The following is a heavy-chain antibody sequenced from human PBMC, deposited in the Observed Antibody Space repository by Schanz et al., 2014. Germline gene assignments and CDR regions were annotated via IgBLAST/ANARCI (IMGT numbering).Heavy chain of an antibody. D-gene: IGHD2-8*02. CDR2: ISYDGNTK. Sequence: VQLVESGGGVVQPGGSLRLSCAASGFTFNSYAFHWVRQAPGKGLEWVALISYDGNTKYYADSVKGRFTISRDNSKNTLYLQMDSLRPEDTAVYFCAKDTGYCHGGACYCFEYWGLGILVTVSS. CDR1: GFTFNSYA. V-gene: IGHV3-30-3*02. J-gene: IGHJ4*02. CDR3: AKDTGYCHGGACYCFEY.